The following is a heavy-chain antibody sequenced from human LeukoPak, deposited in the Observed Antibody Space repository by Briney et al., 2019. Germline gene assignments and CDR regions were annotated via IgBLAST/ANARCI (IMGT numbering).Heavy chain of an antibody. CDR3: TRSLDIVVVPADYFDY. CDR1: GFTFGDYA. Sequence: PGRSLRLSCTASGFTFGDYAMSWVRQAPGKGLEWVGFIRSKAYGGTTEYAASVKGRFTISRDDSKNIAYLQMNSLKTEDTAVYYCTRSLDIVVVPADYFDYWGQGTLVTVSS. CDR2: IRSKAYGGTT. D-gene: IGHD2-2*03. V-gene: IGHV3-49*04. J-gene: IGHJ4*02.